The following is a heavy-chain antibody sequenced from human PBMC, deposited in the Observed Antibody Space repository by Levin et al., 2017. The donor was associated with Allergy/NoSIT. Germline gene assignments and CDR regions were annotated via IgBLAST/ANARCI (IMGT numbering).Heavy chain of an antibody. V-gene: IGHV3-30-3*01. CDR3: ARDRVAASRNTAFDI. CDR2: ISYDGSNK. J-gene: IGHJ3*02. D-gene: IGHD6-25*01. Sequence: PGGSLRLSCAASGFTFSSYAMHWVRQAPGKGLEWVAVISYDGSNKYYADSVKGRFTISRDNSKNTLYLQMNSLRAEDTAVYYCARDRVAASRNTAFDIWGQGTMVTVSS. CDR1: GFTFSSYA.